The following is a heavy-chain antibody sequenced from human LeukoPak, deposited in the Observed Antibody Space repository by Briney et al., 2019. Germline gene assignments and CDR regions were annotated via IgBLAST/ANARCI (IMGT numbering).Heavy chain of an antibody. CDR1: EFSVGSNY. J-gene: IGHJ4*02. V-gene: IGHV3-66*01. CDR3: AKVPLFRYYFDY. CDR2: IYSGGST. D-gene: IGHD2/OR15-2a*01. Sequence: GGSLRLSCAASEFSVGSNYMTWVRQAPGKGLEWVSLIYSGGSTYYADSVKGRFTISRDNSKNTLYLQMNSLRAKDTAVYYCAKVPLFRYYFDYWGQGTLVTVSS.